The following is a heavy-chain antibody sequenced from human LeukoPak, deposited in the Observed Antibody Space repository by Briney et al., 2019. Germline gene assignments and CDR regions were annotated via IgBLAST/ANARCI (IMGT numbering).Heavy chain of an antibody. Sequence: GGSLRLSCAASGFTFISYWMSWVRQAPGKGLEWVANIKQDGSEKYYVDSVKGRFTISRDNSKNTLYLQMNSLRAEDTAIYYCAKFYRATRGACDSWGQGTLVTVSS. CDR2: IKQDGSEK. J-gene: IGHJ4*02. CDR3: AKFYRATRGACDS. V-gene: IGHV3-7*03. CDR1: GFTFISYW. D-gene: IGHD2-21*02.